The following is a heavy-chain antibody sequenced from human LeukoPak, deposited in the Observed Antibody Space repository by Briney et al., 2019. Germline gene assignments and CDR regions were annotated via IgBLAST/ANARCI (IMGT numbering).Heavy chain of an antibody. CDR1: GYSISSGYY. V-gene: IGHV4-38-2*02. CDR2: IYHSGST. Sequence: SETLSLTCTVSGYSISSGYYWGWIRQPPGKGLEWIGSIYHSGSTYYNPSLKSRVTISVDTSKNQFSLKLSSVTAADTAVYYCARVDADYFDYRGQGTLVTVSS. CDR3: ARVDADYFDY. J-gene: IGHJ4*02. D-gene: IGHD3/OR15-3a*01.